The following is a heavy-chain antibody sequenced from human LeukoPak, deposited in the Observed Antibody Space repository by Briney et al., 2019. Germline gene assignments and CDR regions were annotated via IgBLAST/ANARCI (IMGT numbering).Heavy chain of an antibody. D-gene: IGHD2-2*01. CDR2: INGDGRII. Sequence: GGSLGLSCAASGFTFSTYWMHWVRHAPGKGLVWVSRINGDGRIITYADSVKGRFTTSRDNVKNTVYLQMNSLRAEDTAVYYCVVGIGNYWGQGTLVTVSS. CDR1: GFTFSTYW. J-gene: IGHJ4*02. CDR3: VVGIGNY. V-gene: IGHV3-74*03.